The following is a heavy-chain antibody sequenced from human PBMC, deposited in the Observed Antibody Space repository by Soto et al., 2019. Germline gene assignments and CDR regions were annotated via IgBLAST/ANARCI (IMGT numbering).Heavy chain of an antibody. J-gene: IGHJ6*02. CDR3: ARHSSTAYSSSSRPAYYYYGMDV. CDR1: GFTFSSYE. V-gene: IGHV3-48*03. D-gene: IGHD6-6*01. CDR2: ISSSGSTI. Sequence: PGGSLRLSCAASGFTFSSYEMNWVRQAPGKGLEWVSYISSSGSTIYYADSVKGRFTISRDNAKNSLYLQMNSLRAEDTAVYYCARHSSTAYSSSSRPAYYYYGMDVWGQGTTVIVSS.